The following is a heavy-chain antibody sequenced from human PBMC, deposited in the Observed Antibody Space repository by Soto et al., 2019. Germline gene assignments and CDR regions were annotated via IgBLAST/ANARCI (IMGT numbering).Heavy chain of an antibody. Sequence: SETLSLTCAVSGGSISNNNWWSWVRQSPGEGLEWIGEIHHSGASDYNLSLRSRVTISVDKSRNQFSLNLSSVTAADTAIYYCPAXDYYYGSGSRVGLDVWGQGTTVTVSS. CDR2: IHHSGAS. V-gene: IGHV4-4*02. D-gene: IGHD3-10*01. J-gene: IGHJ6*02. CDR1: GGSISNNNW. CDR3: PAXDYYYGSGSRVGLDV.